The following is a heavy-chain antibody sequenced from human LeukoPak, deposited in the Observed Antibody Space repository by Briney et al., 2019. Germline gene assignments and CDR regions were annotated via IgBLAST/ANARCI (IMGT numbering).Heavy chain of an antibody. V-gene: IGHV3-48*01. J-gene: IGHJ6*04. CDR3: ARAVGHGSGSPRMDV. CDR1: GFTFSTHS. Sequence: GESLRLSCAVSGFTFSTHSMNWVRQAPGKGLEWVSYIISSSNTIYYADSVKGRFTISRDNAKNSLYLQMNSLRAEDTAVYYCARAVGHGSGSPRMDVWGKGTTVTVSS. D-gene: IGHD3-10*01. CDR2: IISSSNTI.